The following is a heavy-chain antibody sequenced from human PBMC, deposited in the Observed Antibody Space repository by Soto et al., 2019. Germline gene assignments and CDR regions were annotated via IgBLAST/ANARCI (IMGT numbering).Heavy chain of an antibody. Sequence: QVQLVESGGGVVQPGRSLRLSCAASGFTFSSYAMHWVRQAPGKGLEWVAVISYDGSNKYYADYVKGRFTISRDNSKNTLYQQMNSLRAEDTAVYYCARGENSSLSVCYYYSMDVWGQGTTVTVSS. D-gene: IGHD1-7*01. J-gene: IGHJ6*02. CDR1: GFTFSSYA. CDR2: ISYDGSNK. CDR3: ARGENSSLSVCYYYSMDV. V-gene: IGHV3-30-3*01.